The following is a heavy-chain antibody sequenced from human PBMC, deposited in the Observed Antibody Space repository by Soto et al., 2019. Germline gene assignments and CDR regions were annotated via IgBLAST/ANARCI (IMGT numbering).Heavy chain of an antibody. CDR2: ISAYNGNT. J-gene: IGHJ6*02. CDR1: CYTFTSYG. CDR3: ARGGLQLEQQLGYYYGMDV. D-gene: IGHD6-13*01. Sequence: SVKVSFKASCYTFTSYGISWVRQAPGQGLEWMGWISAYNGNTNYAQKLQGRVTMTTDTSTSTAYMELRSLRSDDTAVYYCARGGLQLEQQLGYYYGMDVWGQGTTVTVSS. V-gene: IGHV1-18*01.